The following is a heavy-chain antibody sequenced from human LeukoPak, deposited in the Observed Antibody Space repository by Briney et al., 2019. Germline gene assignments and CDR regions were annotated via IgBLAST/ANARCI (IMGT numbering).Heavy chain of an antibody. CDR2: IYPGDSDT. D-gene: IGHD3-22*01. Sequence: GESLKISCKGSGYSFTSYWIGWVRQLPGKGLEWMGIIYPGDSDTRYSPSSQGQVTISADKSISTAYLQWSSLKASDTAMYYCARHRVYYYDTSGHRGWFDPWGQGTLVTVSS. CDR1: GYSFTSYW. CDR3: ARHRVYYYDTSGHRGWFDP. V-gene: IGHV5-51*01. J-gene: IGHJ5*02.